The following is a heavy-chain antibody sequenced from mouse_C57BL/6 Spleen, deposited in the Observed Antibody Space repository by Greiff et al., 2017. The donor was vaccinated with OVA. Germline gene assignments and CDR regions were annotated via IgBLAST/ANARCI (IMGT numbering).Heavy chain of an antibody. CDR3: ARGGYGISAWFAY. CDR1: GYSFTDYN. J-gene: IGHJ3*01. Sequence: LVEPGASVKISCKASGYSFTDYNMNWVKQSNGKSLEWIGVINPNYGTTSYNQKFKGKATLTVDQSSSTAYMQLNSLTSEDSAVYYCARGGYGISAWFAYWGQGTLVTVSA. CDR2: INPNYGTT. V-gene: IGHV1-39*01. D-gene: IGHD2-10*02.